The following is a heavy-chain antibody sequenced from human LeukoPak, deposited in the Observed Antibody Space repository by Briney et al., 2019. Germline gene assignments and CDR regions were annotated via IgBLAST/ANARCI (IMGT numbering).Heavy chain of an antibody. D-gene: IGHD6-13*01. CDR1: GGTFSSYA. Sequence: SVKVSCKASGGTFSSYAISWVRQAPGQGLEWMGGIIPIFGTANYAQKFQGRVTITADESTSTAYMELSSLRSEDTAVYYSARKVNEGIAAAGGAFDIWGQGTMVTVSS. CDR3: ARKVNEGIAAAGGAFDI. V-gene: IGHV1-69*01. J-gene: IGHJ3*02. CDR2: IIPIFGTA.